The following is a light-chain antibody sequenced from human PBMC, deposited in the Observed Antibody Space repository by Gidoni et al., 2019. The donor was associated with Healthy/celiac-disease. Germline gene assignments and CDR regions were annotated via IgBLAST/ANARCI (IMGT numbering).Light chain of an antibody. CDR3: QQYGSSPWT. CDR1: QSVSSSY. CDR2: GAS. V-gene: IGKV3-20*01. Sequence: EIVLTPSPGTLSLSPGERATLSCRASQSVSSSYLAWYQQKPGQAPRLLLYGASSRATGLPDRFSGSGSGTDFTLTISRLDPEDFAVYYCQQYGSSPWTFGQGTKVESK. J-gene: IGKJ1*01.